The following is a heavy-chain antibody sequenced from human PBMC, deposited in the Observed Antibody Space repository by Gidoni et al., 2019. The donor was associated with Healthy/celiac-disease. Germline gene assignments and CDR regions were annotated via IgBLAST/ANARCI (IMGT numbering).Heavy chain of an antibody. Sequence: QVQLQESGPGLVKPSQTLSLPCTFSGGSISSGGYYWSWIRQHPGKGLEWIGYIYYSGSTYYNPSLKSRVTISVDTSKNQFSLKLSSVTAADTAVYYCARESSTDGDLGGFDYWGQGTLVTVSS. V-gene: IGHV4-31*03. CDR2: IYYSGST. J-gene: IGHJ4*02. D-gene: IGHD4-17*01. CDR1: GGSISSGGYY. CDR3: ARESSTDGDLGGFDY.